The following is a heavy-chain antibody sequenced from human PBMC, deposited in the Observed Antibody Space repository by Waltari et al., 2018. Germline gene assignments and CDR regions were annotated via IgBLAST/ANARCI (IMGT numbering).Heavy chain of an antibody. CDR3: ARQLLYSSSCRDAGDY. Sequence: EVQLVQSGAEVKKPGESLKISCKGSGYSFTSYWIGWVRQMPGKGLEWMGIIYPGDAATIYSPSFQGQVTISADKSISTAYLQWSSLKASDTAMYYCARQLLYSSSCRDAGDYWGQGTLVTVSS. CDR1: GYSFTSYW. CDR2: IYPGDAAT. D-gene: IGHD6-13*01. J-gene: IGHJ4*02. V-gene: IGHV5-51*01.